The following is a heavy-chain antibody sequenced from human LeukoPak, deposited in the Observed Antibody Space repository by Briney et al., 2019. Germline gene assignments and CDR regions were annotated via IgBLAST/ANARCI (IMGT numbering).Heavy chain of an antibody. D-gene: IGHD2-2*01. CDR2: IIPILGIA. CDR3: ARDGSIPVVPAAANYYYGMDV. J-gene: IGHJ6*02. CDR1: GYTFTGYY. Sequence: GASVKVSCKASGYTFTGYYVHWVRQAPGQGLEWMGRIIPILGIANYAQKFQGRVTITADKSTSTAYMELSSLRSEDTAVYYCARDGSIPVVPAAANYYYGMDVWGQGTTVTVSS. V-gene: IGHV1-69*04.